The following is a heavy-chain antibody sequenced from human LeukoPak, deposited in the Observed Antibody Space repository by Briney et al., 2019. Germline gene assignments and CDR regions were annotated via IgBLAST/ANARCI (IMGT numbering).Heavy chain of an antibody. J-gene: IGHJ4*02. CDR2: IYRSGST. CDR1: GGSISSRFYD. CDR3: ARRASGTQHFDN. Sequence: SETLSPTCSVSGGSISSRFYDWGWIRPPPGTGLEWIGSIYRSGSTYFNPSLKSRITISVDTSQNQFSLKLSSVTAADTAVYFCARRASGTQHFDNWGQGALVTVSS. D-gene: IGHD3-10*01. V-gene: IGHV4-39*01.